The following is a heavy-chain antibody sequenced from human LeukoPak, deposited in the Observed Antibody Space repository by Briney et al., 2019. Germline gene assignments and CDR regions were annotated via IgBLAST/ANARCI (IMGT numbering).Heavy chain of an antibody. Sequence: ASVKVSCKASGYTFTNYYMHWVRQAPGQGLEWMGIINPSGGSTSYAQKFQGRVTMTRDMSTSTAYMELSSLRSEDTAVYYCASIAAAGTDYWGQGTLVTVSS. CDR3: ASIAAAGTDY. CDR1: GYTFTNYY. V-gene: IGHV1-46*01. CDR2: INPSGGST. J-gene: IGHJ4*02. D-gene: IGHD6-13*01.